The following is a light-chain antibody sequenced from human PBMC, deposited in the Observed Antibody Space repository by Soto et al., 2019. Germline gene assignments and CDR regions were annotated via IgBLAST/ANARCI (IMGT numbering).Light chain of an antibody. J-gene: IGKJ1*01. CDR2: GAF. CDR1: QSVRSN. CDR3: QQYNDWPLT. Sequence: EIVMPQSPVTLSVSPGERATLSCRASQSVRSNLAWYQQKPGQAPNLLIYGAFTRATGIPARFSGTGSGTEFTLTISSLQSEDFALYYCQQYNDWPLTFGQGTKVDI. V-gene: IGKV3-15*01.